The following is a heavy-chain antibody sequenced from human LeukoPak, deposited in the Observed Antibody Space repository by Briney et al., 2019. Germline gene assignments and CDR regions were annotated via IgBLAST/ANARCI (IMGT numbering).Heavy chain of an antibody. CDR3: ARVLGNSAILTGYDNYFDY. V-gene: IGHV1-18*01. D-gene: IGHD3-9*01. CDR2: ISAYNGST. Sequence: GASVKVSCKASGYTFTSYDISWVRQAPGQGLEWMGWISAYNGSTNYAQKFQGRVTMTTDTSTSTAYMELRSLRSEDTAVYYCARVLGNSAILTGYDNYFDYWGQGTLVTVSS. J-gene: IGHJ4*02. CDR1: GYTFTSYD.